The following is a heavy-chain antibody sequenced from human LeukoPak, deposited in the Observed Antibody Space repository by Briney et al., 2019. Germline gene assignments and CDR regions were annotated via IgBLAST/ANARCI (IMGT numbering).Heavy chain of an antibody. Sequence: PSETLSLTCSVSGGSISGYYWSWIRQPPGKGLEWIGYVYYSGTTNYSPSLGSRVTMSVDTSKNQFSLKLSSVTAADTAVYYCARGGLESGYHSNDAFDIWGQETMVTVSS. CDR1: GGSISGYY. CDR2: VYYSGTT. D-gene: IGHD3-22*01. CDR3: ARGGLESGYHSNDAFDI. J-gene: IGHJ3*02. V-gene: IGHV4-59*01.